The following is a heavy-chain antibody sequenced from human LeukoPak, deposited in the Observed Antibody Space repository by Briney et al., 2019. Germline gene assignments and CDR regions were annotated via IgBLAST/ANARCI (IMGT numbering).Heavy chain of an antibody. CDR1: GYRFTGYW. V-gene: IGHV5-51*01. D-gene: IGHD2/OR15-2a*01. J-gene: IGHJ4*02. CDR2: IFPGDSDT. CDR3: ARSHSDNYFHYFDY. Sequence: GESLKISCEGSGYRFTGYWIGWVRQMPGKGLEWMGIIFPGDSDTSYNPSFQGQVTFSTDKSINTAYLQWSSLEASDTAMYYCARSHSDNYFHYFDYWGQGTLVTVSS.